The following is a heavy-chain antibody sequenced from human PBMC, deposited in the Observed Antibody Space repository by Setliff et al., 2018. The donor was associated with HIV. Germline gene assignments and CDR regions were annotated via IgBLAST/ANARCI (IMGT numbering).Heavy chain of an antibody. Sequence: GASVKVSCKASGYTFTNYYMHWVRQAPGQGLEWMGGVIPIFGTANYAQKFQGRVTITADESTSTAYMELSSLRSEDTAVYYCARGPSFVEYSSSSVDYYWYMDVWGKGTTVTVSS. CDR3: ARGPSFVEYSSSSVDYYWYMDV. D-gene: IGHD6-6*01. CDR1: GYTFTNYY. V-gene: IGHV1-69*13. CDR2: VIPIFGTA. J-gene: IGHJ6*03.